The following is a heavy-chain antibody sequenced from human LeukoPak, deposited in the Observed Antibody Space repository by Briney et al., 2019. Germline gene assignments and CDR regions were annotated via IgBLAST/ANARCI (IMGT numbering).Heavy chain of an antibody. CDR2: VYYTGVT. CDR3: ARERSSSGGHNWFDP. D-gene: IGHD4-23*01. V-gene: IGHV4-39*07. J-gene: IGHJ5*02. CDR1: GGYIISNGHY. Sequence: PSETLTLTCTVSGGYIISNGHYWVWIRQPPGKGLEWLGSVYYTGVTSTNPFFRSRMSISVDTSKNQFSLNLTSVTAADAAVYYCARERSSSGGHNWFDPWGQGTLVTVSS.